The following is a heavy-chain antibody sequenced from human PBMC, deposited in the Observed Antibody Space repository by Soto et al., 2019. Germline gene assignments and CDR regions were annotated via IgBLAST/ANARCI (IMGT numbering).Heavy chain of an antibody. V-gene: IGHV3-30*18. CDR1: GFTFSSYG. D-gene: IGHD4-17*01. Sequence: LRLSCAASGFTFSSYGMHWVRQAPGKGLEWVAVISYDGSNKYYADSVKGRFTISRDNSKNTLYLQMNSLRAEDTAVYYCAKSPYEYGDYLDYFDYWGQGTLVTVSS. CDR2: ISYDGSNK. CDR3: AKSPYEYGDYLDYFDY. J-gene: IGHJ4*02.